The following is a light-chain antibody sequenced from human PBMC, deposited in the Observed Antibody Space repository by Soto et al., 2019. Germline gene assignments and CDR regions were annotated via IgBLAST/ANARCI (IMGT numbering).Light chain of an antibody. V-gene: IGKV3-20*01. CDR3: QQYGSSPIT. J-gene: IGKJ5*01. CDR2: GAS. CDR1: QSVSSNF. Sequence: EIVLTQSPGTLSLSPGERATLSCRASQSVSSNFLAWYQQKPGQAPRLLIYGASTRATGIPDRFSGSGSGTDFTLTVSRLEPEDFAVYYCQQYGSSPITFGQGTRLEIK.